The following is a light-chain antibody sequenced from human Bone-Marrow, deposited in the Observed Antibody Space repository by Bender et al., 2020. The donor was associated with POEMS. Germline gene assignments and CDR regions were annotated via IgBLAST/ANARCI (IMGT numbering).Light chain of an antibody. Sequence: QSALTQPASVSGSPGQSITISCSGISSGVDTYTSVSWYQQHSGKAPKLVIYDVTNRPSGISNRFSGSKSGTSASLAISGLRSEDEAVYFCAAWDDTLSGPVFGGGTRLTVL. CDR1: SSGVDTYTS. CDR2: DVT. CDR3: AAWDDTLSGPV. V-gene: IGLV2-14*03. J-gene: IGLJ2*01.